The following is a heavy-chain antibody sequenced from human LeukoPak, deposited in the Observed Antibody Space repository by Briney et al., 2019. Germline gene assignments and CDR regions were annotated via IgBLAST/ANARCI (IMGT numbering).Heavy chain of an antibody. CDR3: ARHRYYYDSSGYYYQP. CDR2: IYYSGST. V-gene: IGHV4-59*01. CDR1: GGSISSYY. D-gene: IGHD3-22*01. Sequence: SETLSLTCSVSGGSISSYYWSWIRQPLEKGLEWIGHIYYSGSTNYNPSLKSRVTISVDTSKNQFSLRLSSVTAADTAVYYCARHRYYYDSSGYYYQPWGQGTLVTVSS. J-gene: IGHJ5*02.